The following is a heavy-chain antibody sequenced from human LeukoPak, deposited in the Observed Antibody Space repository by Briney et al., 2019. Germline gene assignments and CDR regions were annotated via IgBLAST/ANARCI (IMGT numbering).Heavy chain of an antibody. V-gene: IGHV3-74*01. CDR3: ARDLVGYSYGNFDY. Sequence: GGSLRLSCAASGFTFSSYSMNWVRQAPAKGLEWVSRINSDGSSTSYADSVKGRFTISRDNAKNTLYLQMNSLRAEDTAVYYCARDLVGYSYGNFDYWGQGTLVTVSS. D-gene: IGHD5-18*01. J-gene: IGHJ4*02. CDR2: INSDGSST. CDR1: GFTFSSYS.